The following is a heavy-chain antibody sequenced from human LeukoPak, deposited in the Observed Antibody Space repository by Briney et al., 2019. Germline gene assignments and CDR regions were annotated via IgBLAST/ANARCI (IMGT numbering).Heavy chain of an antibody. CDR1: GFTFDDYA. CDR2: ISWNSGSI. CDR3: ARGSSGYHGDWFDP. D-gene: IGHD3-22*01. Sequence: GRSLRLSCAASGFTFDDYAMHWVRQAPGKGLEWVSGISWNSGSIGYADSVKGRFTISRDNAKNSLYLQMNSLRAEDTAVYYCARGSSGYHGDWFDPWGQGTLVTVSS. V-gene: IGHV3-9*01. J-gene: IGHJ5*02.